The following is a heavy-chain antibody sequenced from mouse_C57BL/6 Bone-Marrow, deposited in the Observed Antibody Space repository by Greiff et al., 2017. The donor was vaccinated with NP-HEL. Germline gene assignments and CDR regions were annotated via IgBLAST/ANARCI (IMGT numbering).Heavy chain of an antibody. CDR3: ARNWGTTVVDDAMDY. Sequence: QVQLQQSGPGLVQPSQSLSITCTVSGFSLTSYGVHWVRQSPGKGLEWLGVIWSGGSTDYNAAFISRLSLSKDKSKSKVFFKMNTLQADDTTIYYSARNWGTTVVDDAMDYWGQGTSVTVSS. D-gene: IGHD1-1*01. V-gene: IGHV2-2*01. CDR1: GFSLTSYG. CDR2: IWSGGST. J-gene: IGHJ4*01.